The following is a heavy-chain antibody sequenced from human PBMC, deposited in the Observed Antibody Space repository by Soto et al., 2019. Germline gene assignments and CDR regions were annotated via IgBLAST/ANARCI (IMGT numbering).Heavy chain of an antibody. Sequence: PSETLSLTCTVSGGSISSTSYYWSWIRQPPGKELEWIGEINHSGSTNYNPSLKSRVTISVDTSKNQFSLKLSSVTAADTAVYYCARGMVRGVRTLNYWGQGTLVTVSS. J-gene: IGHJ4*02. CDR2: INHSGST. D-gene: IGHD3-10*01. CDR1: GGSISSTSYY. V-gene: IGHV4-39*07. CDR3: ARGMVRGVRTLNY.